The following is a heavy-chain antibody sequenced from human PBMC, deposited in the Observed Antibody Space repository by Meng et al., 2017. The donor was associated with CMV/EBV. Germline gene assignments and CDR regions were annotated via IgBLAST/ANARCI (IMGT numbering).Heavy chain of an antibody. Sequence: SETLSLTCAVYGGSLSGYYWSWIRQPPGKGLEWIGEINYSGTTNHNPSLKSRVTISLDSSKNQFSLNLNSVTAADTAVYYCARGYCSSTNCPEGYWGQGTLVTRLL. V-gene: IGHV4-34*01. CDR2: INYSGTT. D-gene: IGHD2-2*01. CDR3: ARGYCSSTNCPEGY. J-gene: IGHJ4*02. CDR1: GGSLSGYY.